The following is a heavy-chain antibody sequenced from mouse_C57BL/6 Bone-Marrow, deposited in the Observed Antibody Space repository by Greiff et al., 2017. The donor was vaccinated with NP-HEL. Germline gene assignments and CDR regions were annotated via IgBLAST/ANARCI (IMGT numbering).Heavy chain of an antibody. J-gene: IGHJ4*01. Sequence: QVQLQQPGTELVKPGASVKLSCKASGYTFTSYWMHWVKQRPGQGLEWLGHINPSNGGTNYNEKFKSKATLTVDKSSSTAYMQLSSLTSEDSAVYYCANYGSSYDAMDYWGQGTSVTVSS. CDR2: INPSNGGT. D-gene: IGHD1-1*01. V-gene: IGHV1-53*01. CDR1: GYTFTSYW. CDR3: ANYGSSYDAMDY.